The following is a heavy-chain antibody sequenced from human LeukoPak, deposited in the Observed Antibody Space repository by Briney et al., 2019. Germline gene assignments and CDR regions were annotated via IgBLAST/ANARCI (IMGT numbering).Heavy chain of an antibody. Sequence: GGSLRLSCEVSGFSVGNNYMNWVRQAPGKGLEWVSATFTGGSTYYADSVKGRFTISRDTSKNTLHLQMNNLRPEDTAVYYCAREGYHNSRGSQSWYTAAWGQGTLVIVSS. V-gene: IGHV3-53*01. CDR3: AREGYHNSRGSQSWYTAA. CDR1: GFSVGNNY. D-gene: IGHD2/OR15-2a*01. J-gene: IGHJ5*02. CDR2: TFTGGST.